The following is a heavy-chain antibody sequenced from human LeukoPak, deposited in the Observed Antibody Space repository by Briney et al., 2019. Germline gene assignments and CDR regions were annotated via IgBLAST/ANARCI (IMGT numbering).Heavy chain of an antibody. Sequence: GGSLRLSCAASGFTFSSYSMNWVRQAPGKGLEWVSSISSSSSYIYYADSVKGRFTISRDNAKNSLYLQMNSLRAEDTAVYYCARDNWNEYYFDYWGQGTLVTVSS. D-gene: IGHD1-20*01. CDR2: ISSSSSYI. CDR3: ARDNWNEYYFDY. J-gene: IGHJ4*02. CDR1: GFTFSSYS. V-gene: IGHV3-21*01.